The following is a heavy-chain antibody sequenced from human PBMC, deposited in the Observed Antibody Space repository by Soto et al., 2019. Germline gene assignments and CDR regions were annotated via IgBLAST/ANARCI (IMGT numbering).Heavy chain of an antibody. CDR2: IYSGGST. D-gene: IGHD6-19*01. V-gene: IGHV3-66*04. Sequence: EVQLVESGGGLVQPGGSLRLSCAASGFTVSSNYMSWVRQAPGKGLEWVSVIYSGGSTYYADSVKGRFTISRDNSKNTLYLQMNSRRAEDTAVYYCERQWLVYNRFDPWGQGTLVTVSS. CDR3: ERQWLVYNRFDP. CDR1: GFTVSSNY. J-gene: IGHJ5*02.